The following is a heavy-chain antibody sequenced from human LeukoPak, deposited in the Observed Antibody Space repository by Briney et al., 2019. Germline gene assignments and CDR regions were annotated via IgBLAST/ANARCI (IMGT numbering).Heavy chain of an antibody. CDR1: GFTFSSYA. CDR3: AKGEKTRPFGGVIDY. Sequence: GVSLRHSCAASGFTFSSYAMSGVRQAPGKGLEWVSAVSDSGGSTYYADSVKGRFTISRDNSKNTLYLQMNSLRAEDTAVYYCAKGEKTRPFGGVIDYWGQGTLVTVSS. J-gene: IGHJ4*02. V-gene: IGHV3-23*01. CDR2: VSDSGGST. D-gene: IGHD3-16*02.